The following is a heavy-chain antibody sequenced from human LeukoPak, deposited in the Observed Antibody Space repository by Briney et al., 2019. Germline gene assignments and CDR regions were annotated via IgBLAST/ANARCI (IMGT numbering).Heavy chain of an antibody. D-gene: IGHD5-18*01. CDR3: AKAGTAMVTTVDY. Sequence: GGSLRLSCAASGFTFTSYAMSWVRQAPGKGLEWVSCLTGSGGSTHYADSVRGRFTISRDNSENTLYLQMNSLRAEDTAVYYCAKAGTAMVTTVDYWGQGTLVTVSS. V-gene: IGHV3-23*01. CDR1: GFTFTSYA. CDR2: LTGSGGST. J-gene: IGHJ4*02.